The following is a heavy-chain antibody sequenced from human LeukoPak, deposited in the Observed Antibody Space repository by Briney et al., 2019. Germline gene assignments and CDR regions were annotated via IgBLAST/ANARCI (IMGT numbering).Heavy chain of an antibody. CDR3: ARADWLPPFDY. D-gene: IGHD3/OR15-3a*01. CDR2: INPSGGST. V-gene: IGHV1-46*01. Sequence: RASVKVSCKASGYTFTSYYMHWVRQAPGQGLEWMGIINPSGGSTSYARKFQGRVTMTRDTSTSTVYMEPSSLRSEDTAVYYCARADWLPPFDYWGQGTLVTVSS. CDR1: GYTFTSYY. J-gene: IGHJ4*02.